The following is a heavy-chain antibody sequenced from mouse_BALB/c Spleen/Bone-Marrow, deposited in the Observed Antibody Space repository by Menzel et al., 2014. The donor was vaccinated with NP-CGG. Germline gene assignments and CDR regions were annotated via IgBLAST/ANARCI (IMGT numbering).Heavy chain of an antibody. V-gene: IGHV5-17*02. J-gene: IGHJ4*01. Sequence: EVQVVESGGGLVQPGGSRKLSCAASGFTFSSFGMHWVRQAPEKGLEWVAYISSGSSTIYYAGTVKGRFTISRDNPKNTLFLQMTSLRSEDTAMYYCTRKGALITHYYAMDYWGRGTSVTVSS. CDR2: ISSGSSTI. CDR3: TRKGALITHYYAMDY. CDR1: GFTFSSFG. D-gene: IGHD2-4*01.